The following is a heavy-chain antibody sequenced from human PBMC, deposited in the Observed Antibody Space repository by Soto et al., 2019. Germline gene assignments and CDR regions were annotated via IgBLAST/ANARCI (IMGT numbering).Heavy chain of an antibody. D-gene: IGHD1-26*01. Sequence: EVQLVESGGGLIQPGGSLRLSCAASGFTVSSNYMSWVRQAPGKGLEWVSAISGGGGSTYYADSVKGRVTISRDNSKNTLYLQMNSLRAEDTAVYYCAKVSLGALTFTDYYYYGLDVWGQGTTVTVSS. V-gene: IGHV3-23*04. CDR2: ISGGGGST. CDR3: AKVSLGALTFTDYYYYGLDV. J-gene: IGHJ6*02. CDR1: GFTVSSNY.